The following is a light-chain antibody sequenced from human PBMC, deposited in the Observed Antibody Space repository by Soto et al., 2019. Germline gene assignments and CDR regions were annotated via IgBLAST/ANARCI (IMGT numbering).Light chain of an antibody. V-gene: IGKV3-20*01. CDR2: GAS. J-gene: IGKJ3*01. CDR3: QQYNNSPLT. Sequence: EIVFTQSPGTLSLSPGERATLSCRASQSVSSSYLAWYQQKPGQAPRLVIYGASSRATGIPDRFSGSGSGTDFTLTISSLKSEHFAVYYCQQYNNSPLTFGPGTQVDIK. CDR1: QSVSSSY.